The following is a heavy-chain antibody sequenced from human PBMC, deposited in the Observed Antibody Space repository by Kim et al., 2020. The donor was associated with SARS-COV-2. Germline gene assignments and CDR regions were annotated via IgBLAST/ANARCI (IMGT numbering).Heavy chain of an antibody. CDR2: ISNDGSKQ. CDR1: GFSFSSYG. V-gene: IGHV3-30*18. Sequence: GGSLRLSCAASGFSFSSYGMHWVRQAPGKGLEWVAVISNDGSKQYYGDSVKGRLTISRDNSRNTFYLQMDSLRVEDTAVYYCAKESDVYYYFFDDWGQGTLVTVSS. CDR3: AKESDVYYYFFDD. J-gene: IGHJ4*02. D-gene: IGHD3-16*01.